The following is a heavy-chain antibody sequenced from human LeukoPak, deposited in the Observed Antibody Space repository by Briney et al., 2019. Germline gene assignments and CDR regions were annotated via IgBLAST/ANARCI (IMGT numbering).Heavy chain of an antibody. Sequence: PSETLSLTCSVSGGSISSYYWNWIRQTPGKGLEWTGYIYYSGRTNYNPSLKSRVTISVDTSKNQFSLTLSSVTTADTAVYYCARGQKYRNGYTVTELGSGYFAYWGQGTLVTVSS. D-gene: IGHD5-18*01. V-gene: IGHV4-59*01. CDR3: ARGQKYRNGYTVTELGSGYFAY. J-gene: IGHJ4*02. CDR2: IYYSGRT. CDR1: GGSISSYY.